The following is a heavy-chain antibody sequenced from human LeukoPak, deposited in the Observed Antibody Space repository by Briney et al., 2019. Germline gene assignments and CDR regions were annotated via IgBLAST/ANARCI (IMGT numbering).Heavy chain of an antibody. CDR1: SSTFSSYE. Sequence: GGSLRLSCAASSSTFSSYEMHWIRQAPGKGLGWISYIAASGSPIYYADSVKGRFTISRDNAKDSLYLQMNSLRADDTAVYYCARDHPYSDSWGYYFDFWGQGNLVTVSS. V-gene: IGHV3-48*03. CDR2: IAASGSPI. CDR3: ARDHPYSDSWGYYFDF. J-gene: IGHJ4*02. D-gene: IGHD1-26*01.